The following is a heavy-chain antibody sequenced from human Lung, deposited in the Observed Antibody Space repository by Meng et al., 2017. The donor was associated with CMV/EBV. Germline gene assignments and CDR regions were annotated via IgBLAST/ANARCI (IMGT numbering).Heavy chain of an antibody. J-gene: IGHJ4*02. CDR1: GFAFSSYS. CDR2: ISSSSSYI. CDR3: ARGGYDYVWGSLDY. D-gene: IGHD3-16*01. V-gene: IGHV3-21*01. Sequence: GESLKISCAASGFAFSSYSMNWVRQAPGKGLEWVSSISSSSSYIYYADSVKGRFTISRDNAKNSLYLQMNSLRAEDTAVYYCARGGYDYVWGSLDYWGQGTLVTVSS.